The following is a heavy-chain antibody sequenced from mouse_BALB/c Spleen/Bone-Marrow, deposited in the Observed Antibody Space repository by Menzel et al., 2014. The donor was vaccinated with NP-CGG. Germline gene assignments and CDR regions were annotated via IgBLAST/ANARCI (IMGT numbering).Heavy chain of an antibody. CDR1: GYTFTEST. Sequence: EVQLQQSGPELVKPGASVQISCKTSGYTFTESTINWVKQSHGKGLEWIGGINPTNVATGYNQKFKGKATLTVDKSSSPAYLDLRSLTSDGCAVYYCARRDYGPAWFTYWGQGTLVTGAA. V-gene: IGHV1-18*01. CDR2: INPTNVAT. J-gene: IGHJ3*01. CDR3: ARRDYGPAWFTY. D-gene: IGHD1-1*01.